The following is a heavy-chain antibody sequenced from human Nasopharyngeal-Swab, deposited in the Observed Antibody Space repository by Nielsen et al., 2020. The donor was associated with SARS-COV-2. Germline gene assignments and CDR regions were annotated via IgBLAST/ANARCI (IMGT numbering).Heavy chain of an antibody. D-gene: IGHD2-15*01. V-gene: IGHV3-7*01. CDR3: ARVQNYCSGGSCSTLDAFDI. CDR2: IKQDGSEK. Sequence: WIRQPPGKGLEWVANIKQDGSEKYYVDSVKGRFTISRDNSKNTLYLQMNSLRAEDTAVYYCARVQNYCSGGSCSTLDAFDIWGQGTMVTVSS. J-gene: IGHJ3*02.